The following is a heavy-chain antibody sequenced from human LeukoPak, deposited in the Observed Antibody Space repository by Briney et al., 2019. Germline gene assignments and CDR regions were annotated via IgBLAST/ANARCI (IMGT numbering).Heavy chain of an antibody. CDR3: ASGYYYRGDY. CDR2: MYHSGST. Sequence: SETLSLTCAVFGYSISSGYYWGWIRQPPGKGLEWIGSMYHSGSTYYNPSLKSRVIISVDTSKNEFSLKLSSVTAADTAVYYCASGYYYRGDYWGQGTLVTVSS. J-gene: IGHJ4*02. CDR1: GYSISSGYY. V-gene: IGHV4-38-2*01. D-gene: IGHD3-22*01.